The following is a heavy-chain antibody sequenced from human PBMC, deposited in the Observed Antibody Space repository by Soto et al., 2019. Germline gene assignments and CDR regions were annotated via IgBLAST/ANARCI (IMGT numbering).Heavy chain of an antibody. CDR2: IYYSGST. Sequence: KPSETLSLTCTVSGGSISSGGYYWSWIRQHPEKGLEWIGYIYYSGSTYYNPSLKSRVTISVDTSKNQFSLKLSSVTAADTAVFYCARGVLSGQLAFNGAIDIWGQGTMVTVSS. CDR1: GGSISSGGYY. D-gene: IGHD5-18*01. J-gene: IGHJ3*02. V-gene: IGHV4-31*03. CDR3: ARGVLSGQLAFNGAIDI.